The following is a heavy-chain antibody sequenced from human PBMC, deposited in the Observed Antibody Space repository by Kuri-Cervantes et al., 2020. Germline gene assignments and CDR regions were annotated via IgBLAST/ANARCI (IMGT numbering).Heavy chain of an antibody. V-gene: IGHV3-7*05. CDR1: GFTFSAFH. D-gene: IGHD3-9*01. CDR2: INPDGSDT. J-gene: IGHJ4*02. CDR3: ATKTDATGYYPDC. Sequence: GESLKISCAASGFTFSAFHMTWVRQAPGRGLEWVANINPDGSDTYYVDSVKGRFTISRDNADNSLFLQMNSLKTGDTAVYYCATKTDATGYYPDCWGQGTLVTVSS.